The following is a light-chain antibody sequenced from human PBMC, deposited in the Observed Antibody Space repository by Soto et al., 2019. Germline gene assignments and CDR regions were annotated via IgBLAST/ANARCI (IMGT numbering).Light chain of an antibody. Sequence: ALTQPASVSGSPGQSITISCTGTSSDVGAYNYVSWYQQHPGKAPKLIIYDVSNRPSGVSNRFSGSKSGNTASLTISGLLAEDEADYYCKSYTGSTNLYVFGTGTKVTVL. V-gene: IGLV2-14*01. CDR2: DVS. CDR3: KSYTGSTNLYV. J-gene: IGLJ1*01. CDR1: SSDVGAYNY.